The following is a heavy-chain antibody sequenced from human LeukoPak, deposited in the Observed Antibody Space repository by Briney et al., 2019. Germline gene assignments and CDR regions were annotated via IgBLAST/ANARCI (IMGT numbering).Heavy chain of an antibody. J-gene: IGHJ4*02. Sequence: PSQTLSLTCAVSGGSISSGGYSWSWIRQPPGKGLEWIGFIYHSGSTFYNPSLNSRFTISVDRSKNQFSLKLTSVTAADTAVYYCAGDLPPTYWGQGTLVTVSS. CDR1: GGSISSGGYS. CDR3: AGDLPPTY. V-gene: IGHV4-30-2*01. CDR2: IYHSGST.